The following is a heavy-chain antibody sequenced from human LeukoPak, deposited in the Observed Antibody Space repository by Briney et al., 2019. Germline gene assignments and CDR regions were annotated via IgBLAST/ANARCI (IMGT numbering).Heavy chain of an antibody. D-gene: IGHD6-19*01. J-gene: IGHJ6*02. CDR1: GFTFSDYY. CDR2: ISSSGSTI. Sequence: GGSLGLSCAASGFTFSDYYMSWIRQAPGKGLEWVSYISSSGSTIYYADSVKGRFTISRDNAKNSLYLQMNSLRAEDTAVYYCARDGSLVQEQWLGYYYYYGMDVWGQGTTVTVSS. V-gene: IGHV3-11*01. CDR3: ARDGSLVQEQWLGYYYYYGMDV.